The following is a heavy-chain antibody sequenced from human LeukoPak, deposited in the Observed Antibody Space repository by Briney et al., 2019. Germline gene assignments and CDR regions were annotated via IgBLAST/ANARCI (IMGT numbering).Heavy chain of an antibody. Sequence: KTGGSLRLSCAASGFTFSSYSMNWVRQAPGKGLECVSSISSSSSYIYYADSVKGRFTISRDNAKNSLYLQMNSLRAEDTAVYYCARDPIVVVPAAPIRDSWGQGTLVTVSS. J-gene: IGHJ4*02. CDR2: ISSSSSYI. CDR3: ARDPIVVVPAAPIRDS. CDR1: GFTFSSYS. D-gene: IGHD2-2*01. V-gene: IGHV3-21*01.